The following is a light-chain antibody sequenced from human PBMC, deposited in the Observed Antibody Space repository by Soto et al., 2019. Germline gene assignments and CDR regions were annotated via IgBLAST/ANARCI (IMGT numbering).Light chain of an antibody. CDR3: QQLNSYPIT. J-gene: IGKJ5*01. Sequence: DIHLTQSPSFLSASVGDRVTITCRASQGISSYLVWYQQKAGKAPKLLIHTASTLQSGVPSRFSGSGSGTEFTLTISSLQPEDFATYYCQQLNSYPITFGQGTRLEIK. CDR1: QGISSY. V-gene: IGKV1-9*01. CDR2: TAS.